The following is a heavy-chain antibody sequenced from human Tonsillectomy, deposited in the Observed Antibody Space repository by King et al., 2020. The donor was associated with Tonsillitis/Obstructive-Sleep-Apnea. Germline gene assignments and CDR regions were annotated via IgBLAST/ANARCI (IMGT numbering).Heavy chain of an antibody. D-gene: IGHD3/OR15-3a*01. CDR3: ARKDYDFWSGYYDD. J-gene: IGHJ4*02. Sequence: VQLVESGGGLVKPGGSLRLSCAASGFTFSTYNMNWVRQAPGKGLEWVSSISSSSNYIYYAASVKGRFTISRDNAKNSLYLQMNSLRAEDTAVYYCARKDYDFWSGYYDDWGQGTLVTVSS. CDR1: GFTFSTYN. CDR2: ISSSSNYI. V-gene: IGHV3-21*01.